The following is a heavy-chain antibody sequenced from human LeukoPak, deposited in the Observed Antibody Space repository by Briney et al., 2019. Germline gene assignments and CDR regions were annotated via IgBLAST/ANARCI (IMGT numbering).Heavy chain of an antibody. V-gene: IGHV1-69*01. D-gene: IGHD3-3*01. CDR3: ARGAGGTRYYDFWSGYYTGFQH. J-gene: IGHJ1*01. CDR1: GGTSSSYA. CDR2: IIPIFGTA. Sequence: SVKVSCKASGGTSSSYAISWVRQAPGQGLEWMGGIIPIFGTANYAQKFQGRVTITADESTSTAYMELSSLRSEDTAVYYCARGAGGTRYYDFWSGYYTGFQHWGQGTLVTVSS.